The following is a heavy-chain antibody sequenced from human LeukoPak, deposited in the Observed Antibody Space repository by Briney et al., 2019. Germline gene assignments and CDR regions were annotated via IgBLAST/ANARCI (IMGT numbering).Heavy chain of an antibody. CDR1: GGSISSYY. V-gene: IGHV4-4*07. CDR2: IYTSGST. D-gene: IGHD3-22*01. Sequence: PSETLSLTCTVSGGSISSYYWSWIRQPAGKGLEWIGRIYTSGSTNYNPSLKSRVTMSVDTSKNQFSLNLRSVTAADTAVYYCARYYSSGYTYYFDSWGQGTLVTVSS. J-gene: IGHJ4*02. CDR3: ARYYSSGYTYYFDS.